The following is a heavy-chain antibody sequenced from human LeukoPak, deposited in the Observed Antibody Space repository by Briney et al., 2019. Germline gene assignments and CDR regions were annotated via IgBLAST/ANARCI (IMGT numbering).Heavy chain of an antibody. CDR3: AKDRGGLGDY. CDR1: GFPFSSYG. J-gene: IGHJ4*02. CDR2: ISYDGSNK. D-gene: IGHD3-16*01. V-gene: IGHV3-30*18. Sequence: GGSLRLSCAASGFPFSSYGMHWVRQAPGKGLEWVAVISYDGSNKYYADSVKGRFTISRDNSKNTLYLQMNSLRAEDTAVYYCAKDRGGLGDYWGQGTLVTVSS.